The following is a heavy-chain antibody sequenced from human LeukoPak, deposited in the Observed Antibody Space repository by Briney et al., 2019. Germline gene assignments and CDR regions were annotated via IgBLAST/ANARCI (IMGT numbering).Heavy chain of an antibody. CDR2: INAYNGNT. J-gene: IGHJ4*02. V-gene: IGHV1-18*01. CDR1: GYTFTSYI. CDR3: VSPYCSSTSCYTPTSFDY. Sequence: ASVKVSCKASGYTFTSYIISWVRQAPGQGLEWMGWINAYNGNTDYAQRVQGRVTMTTDTSTSTAYMELRSLRSGDTAVYYCVSPYCSSTSCYTPTSFDYWGQGTLVTVSS. D-gene: IGHD2-2*02.